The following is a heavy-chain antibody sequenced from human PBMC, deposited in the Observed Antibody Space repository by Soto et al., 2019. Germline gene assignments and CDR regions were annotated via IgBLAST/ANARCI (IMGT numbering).Heavy chain of an antibody. CDR2: IYHSGSS. J-gene: IGHJ5*02. CDR1: SYSISCGFY. CDR3: ARVTIFEYWFDP. D-gene: IGHD3-3*01. V-gene: IGHV4-38-2*01. Sequence: SETVSLSGAVSSYSISCGFYWAWIRQAPGKGLEWIGDIYHSGSSHYNPSLKSRVTMSVDASKNNFSLRLPSVTAADTAVYYCARVTIFEYWFDPWGQGIMVTVS.